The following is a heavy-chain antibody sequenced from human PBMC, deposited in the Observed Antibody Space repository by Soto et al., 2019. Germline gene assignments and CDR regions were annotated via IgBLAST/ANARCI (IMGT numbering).Heavy chain of an antibody. V-gene: IGHV3-30*18. CDR2: ISYDGSNK. D-gene: IGHD6-6*01. CDR1: GFTFSSYG. Sequence: GGSLRVSCAASGFTFSSYGMHWVRQAPGKGLEWVAVISYDGSNKYYADSVKGRFTISRDNSKNTLYLQMNSLRAEDTAVYYCAKTVGFMAAGPRSYGMDVWGQGTTVSVSS. J-gene: IGHJ6*02. CDR3: AKTVGFMAAGPRSYGMDV.